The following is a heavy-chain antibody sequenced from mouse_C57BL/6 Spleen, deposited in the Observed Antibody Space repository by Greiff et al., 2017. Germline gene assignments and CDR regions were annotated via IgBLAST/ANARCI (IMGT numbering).Heavy chain of an antibody. CDR1: GFSLTSYG. CDR3: ARNVAAHAWFAY. J-gene: IGHJ3*01. V-gene: IGHV2-2*01. Sequence: VQGVESGPGLVQPSQSLSITCTVSGFSLTSYGVHWVRQSPGKGLEWLGVIWSGGSNDSNAAFISRLSISKDNSKSQGFFKMNRLQADDTAIYNCARNVAAHAWFAYWGKGTLVTVSA. CDR2: IWSGGSN. D-gene: IGHD1-3*01.